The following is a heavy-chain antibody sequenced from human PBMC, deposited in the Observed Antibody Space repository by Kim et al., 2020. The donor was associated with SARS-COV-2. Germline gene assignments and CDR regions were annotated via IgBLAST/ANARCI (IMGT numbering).Heavy chain of an antibody. Sequence: GGSLRLSCTASGFIFNHYEMNWVRQAPGKGLEWVAYIGIGATTILYANAVKGRFTISRDDAKNSVSLEMNSLRAEDTAVYYCASVRAIAFDFWGDGSIVT. D-gene: IGHD3-10*02. J-gene: IGHJ3*01. CDR3: ASVRAIAFDF. V-gene: IGHV3-48*03. CDR1: GFIFNHYE. CDR2: IGIGATTI.